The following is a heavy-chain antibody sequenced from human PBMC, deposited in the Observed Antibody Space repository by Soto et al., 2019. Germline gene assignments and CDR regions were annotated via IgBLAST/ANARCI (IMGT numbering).Heavy chain of an antibody. J-gene: IGHJ4*02. Sequence: GGSLRLSCAASGFTFNNAWMSWVRQAPGQGLEWVGRIKSKTDGATTEYAAPVKGRFTISRDDAKNTLFLQMDSLKAEDTAVYFCTTDRLDSTYGDYGYFFDFWGQGTLVTVSS. CDR3: TTDRLDSTYGDYGYFFDF. CDR2: IKSKTDGATT. D-gene: IGHD4-17*01. CDR1: GFTFNNAW. V-gene: IGHV3-15*01.